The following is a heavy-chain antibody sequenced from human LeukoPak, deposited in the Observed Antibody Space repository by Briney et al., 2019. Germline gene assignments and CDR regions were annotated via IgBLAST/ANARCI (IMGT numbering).Heavy chain of an antibody. J-gene: IGHJ4*02. D-gene: IGHD6-19*01. CDR3: ARGEGGAVAGPFDY. Sequence: SETLSLTCAVSGGSISSSNWWSWVRQPPGKGLEWIGEIYHSGSTNYNPSLKSRVTISVDKSKNQFSLKLSSVTAADTAVYYCARGEGGAVAGPFDYWGQGTLVTVSS. CDR1: GGSISSSNW. V-gene: IGHV4-4*02. CDR2: IYHSGST.